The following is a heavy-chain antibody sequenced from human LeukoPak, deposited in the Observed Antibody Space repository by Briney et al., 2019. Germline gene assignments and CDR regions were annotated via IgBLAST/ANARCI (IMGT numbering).Heavy chain of an antibody. D-gene: IGHD3-10*01. V-gene: IGHV1-69*05. CDR3: ARDGTQGPYGRPKTYYYMDV. Sequence: GASVKVSCKASGGTFSSYAISWVRQAPGQGLEWMGGIIPIFGAANYAQKFQGRVTITTDESTSTAYMELSSLRSEDTAVYYCARDGTQGPYGRPKTYYYMDVWGKGTTVTVSS. J-gene: IGHJ6*03. CDR1: GGTFSSYA. CDR2: IIPIFGAA.